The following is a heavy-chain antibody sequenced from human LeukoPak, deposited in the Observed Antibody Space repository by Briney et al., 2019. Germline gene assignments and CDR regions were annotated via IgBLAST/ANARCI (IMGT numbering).Heavy chain of an antibody. V-gene: IGHV4-34*01. D-gene: IGHD3-3*01. Sequence: NPSETLSLTCAVYGGSFSGYYWSWIRQPPGKGLEWIGEINHSGSTNYNPSLKSRVTILVDTSKNQFSLKLSSVTAADTAVYYCARGGDFWSGYELWGQGTLVTVSS. CDR2: INHSGST. J-gene: IGHJ4*02. CDR1: GGSFSGYY. CDR3: ARGGDFWSGYEL.